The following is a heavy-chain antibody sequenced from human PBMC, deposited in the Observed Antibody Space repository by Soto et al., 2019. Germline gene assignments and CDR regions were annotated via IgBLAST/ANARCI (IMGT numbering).Heavy chain of an antibody. CDR3: ARDKYSYGSLAFDY. Sequence: PGGSLRLSCAASGFTVSSNYMSWVRQAPGKGLEWVSVIYSGGSTYYADSVKGRFTISRDNSKNTLYLQMNSLRAEDTAVYYCARDKYSYGSLAFDYWGQGTLVTVS. CDR1: GFTVSSNY. J-gene: IGHJ4*02. D-gene: IGHD5-18*01. V-gene: IGHV3-53*01. CDR2: IYSGGST.